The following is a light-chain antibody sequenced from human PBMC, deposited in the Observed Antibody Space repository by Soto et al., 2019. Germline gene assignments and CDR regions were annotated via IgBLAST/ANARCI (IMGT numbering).Light chain of an antibody. CDR2: DNS. J-gene: IGLJ2*01. Sequence: QAVVTQPPSVSGAPGQRVTISWTGTRSNIGAGYDVHWYQQLPGTAPKLLIYDNSKRPSGVPDRFSGSKSGTSASLAITGLQAEDEADYYCQSYDSSLSGVVFGGGTKVTVL. V-gene: IGLV1-40*01. CDR1: RSNIGAGYD. CDR3: QSYDSSLSGVV.